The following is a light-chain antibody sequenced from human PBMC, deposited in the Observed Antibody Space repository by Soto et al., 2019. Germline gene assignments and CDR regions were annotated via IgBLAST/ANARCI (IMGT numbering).Light chain of an antibody. J-gene: IGKJ5*01. Sequence: EIVLTQSPGTLSLSPVDRATLSCIASQSLGSGYLAWYQQKPGQAPRILIYGASSRATGIPDRFSGSGSGTDFTLTISRLEPEDFAMYYCHQYGSSPPVTCGQGTRLEI. CDR2: GAS. CDR3: HQYGSSPPVT. CDR1: QSLGSGY. V-gene: IGKV3-20*01.